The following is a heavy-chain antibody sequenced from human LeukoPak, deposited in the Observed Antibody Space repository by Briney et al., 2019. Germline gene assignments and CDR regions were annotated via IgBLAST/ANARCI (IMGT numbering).Heavy chain of an antibody. CDR1: GDTLLNYD. D-gene: IGHD3-22*01. V-gene: IGHV1-8*03. CDR3: AASPIADLTTDDFYYMDV. J-gene: IGHJ6*03. Sequence: GASVTVSCKASGDTLLNYDISWVRQAPGQGLEWMGWMNPNSGNTGYAQKFQGRVTITRNTSISTAYMELRSLRSEDTAVYYCAASPIADLTTDDFYYMDVWGKGTTVTVSS. CDR2: MNPNSGNT.